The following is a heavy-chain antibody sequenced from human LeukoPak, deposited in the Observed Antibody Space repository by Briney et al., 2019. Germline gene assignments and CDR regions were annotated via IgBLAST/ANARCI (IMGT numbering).Heavy chain of an antibody. J-gene: IGHJ3*02. Sequence: SETLSLACTVSGGYVSSGSYYWSWIRQPPGKGLEWIGYIYYSGSTNYNPSLKSRVTISVDTSKNQFSLKLSSVTAADTAVYYCARKDPSGTYGAFDIWGQGTMVTVSS. CDR3: ARKDPSGTYGAFDI. D-gene: IGHD3-10*01. V-gene: IGHV4-61*01. CDR2: IYYSGST. CDR1: GGYVSSGSYY.